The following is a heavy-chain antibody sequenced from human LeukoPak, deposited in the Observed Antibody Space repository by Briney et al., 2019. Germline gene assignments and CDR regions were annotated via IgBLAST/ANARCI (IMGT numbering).Heavy chain of an antibody. Sequence: SETLSLTCTVSGGSISSGSYYWSWIRQPAGKGLEWIGRIYTSGSTNYNPSLKSRVTISVDTSKNQFSLKLSSVTAADTAVYYCARGVCSSTSCRQYYFDYWGQGTLVTVSS. J-gene: IGHJ4*02. CDR1: GGSISSGSYY. CDR2: IYTSGST. CDR3: ARGVCSSTSCRQYYFDY. D-gene: IGHD2-2*01. V-gene: IGHV4-61*02.